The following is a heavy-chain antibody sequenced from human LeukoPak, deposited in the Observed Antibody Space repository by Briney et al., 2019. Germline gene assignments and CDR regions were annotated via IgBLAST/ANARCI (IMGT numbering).Heavy chain of an antibody. D-gene: IGHD5-24*01. CDR3: TRGQDAFKTGY. J-gene: IGHJ4*02. V-gene: IGHV4-31*03. CDR2: IHPSGST. Sequence: SQTLSLTCTVFGDSLTIGYYYWTWIRQHPGKGLEWIGYIHPSGSTDYNPPLKSRVTMSLDTSQNQFSLKLTSVTAADTAIYYCTRGQDAFKTGYWGQGTLVTVSS. CDR1: GDSLTIGYYY.